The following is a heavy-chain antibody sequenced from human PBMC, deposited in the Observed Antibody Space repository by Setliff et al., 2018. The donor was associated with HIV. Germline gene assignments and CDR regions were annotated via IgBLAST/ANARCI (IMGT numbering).Heavy chain of an antibody. Sequence: NPGGSLSLSCAASGFAFSTYSMNWVRQAPGKRLEWVSFVTSTSTYLYYANSVKGRVTISRDNAKNSLYIQMSSLRAEDTAVYYCERVMGGATTSNFYYYHMDVWGKGTTVTVSS. CDR3: ERVMGGATTSNFYYYHMDV. J-gene: IGHJ6*03. CDR1: GFAFSTYS. V-gene: IGHV3-21*01. D-gene: IGHD5-12*01. CDR2: VTSTSTYL.